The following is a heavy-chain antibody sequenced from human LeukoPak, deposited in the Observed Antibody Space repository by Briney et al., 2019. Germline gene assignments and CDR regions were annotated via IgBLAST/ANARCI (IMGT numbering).Heavy chain of an antibody. CDR2: ISNSGSTI. D-gene: IGHD6-19*01. CDR1: GFTFSNYE. Sequence: HPGGSLRLSCAASGFTFSNYEMNWVRQAPGKGLEWVSYISNSGSTIYYADSVKGRFTISRDNAKNSLYLQMNSLRAEDTAVYYCARSPTGSGWYYFDYWGQGTLVTVSS. CDR3: ARSPTGSGWYYFDY. V-gene: IGHV3-48*03. J-gene: IGHJ4*02.